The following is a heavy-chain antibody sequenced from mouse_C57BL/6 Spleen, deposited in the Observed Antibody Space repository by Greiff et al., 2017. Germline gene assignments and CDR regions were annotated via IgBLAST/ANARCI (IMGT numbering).Heavy chain of an antibody. D-gene: IGHD1-1*01. CDR2: IDPSDSYT. J-gene: IGHJ4*01. CDR3: ARGHYGSSYGGAMDY. V-gene: IGHV1-59*01. Sequence: VQLQQPGAELVRPGTSVKLSCKASGYTFTSYWMHWVKQRPGQGLEWIGVIDPSDSYTNYNQKFKGKATLTVDTSSSTAYMQLSSLTSEDSAVYYCARGHYGSSYGGAMDYWGQGTSVTVSS. CDR1: GYTFTSYW.